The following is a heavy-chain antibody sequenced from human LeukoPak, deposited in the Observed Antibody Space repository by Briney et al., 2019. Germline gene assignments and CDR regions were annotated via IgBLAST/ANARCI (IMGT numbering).Heavy chain of an antibody. Sequence: QPGGSLRLSCAASGFTFSKYDMSWVRQGPGKGPEWVSGINNSGGRTYYADSVKGRFTISRDNSKNTLYLQMNSLRAEDTAVYHCANIATTGYWGQGTLVTVSS. CDR3: ANIATTGY. CDR2: INNSGGRT. V-gene: IGHV3-23*01. CDR1: GFTFSKYD. D-gene: IGHD2-21*01. J-gene: IGHJ4*02.